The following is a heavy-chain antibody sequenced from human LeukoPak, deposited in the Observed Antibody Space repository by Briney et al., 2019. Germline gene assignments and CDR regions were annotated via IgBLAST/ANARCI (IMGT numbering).Heavy chain of an antibody. CDR2: IYYSGST. CDR1: GGSISSSSYY. V-gene: IGHV4-39*07. D-gene: IGHD1-26*01. Sequence: SSETLSLTCTVSGGSISSSSYYWGWIRQPPGKGLEWIGSIYYSGSTYYNPSLKSRVTISVDTSKNQFSLKLSSVTAADTAVYYCARDTSMGTTAYWGQGTLVTVSS. J-gene: IGHJ4*02. CDR3: ARDTSMGTTAY.